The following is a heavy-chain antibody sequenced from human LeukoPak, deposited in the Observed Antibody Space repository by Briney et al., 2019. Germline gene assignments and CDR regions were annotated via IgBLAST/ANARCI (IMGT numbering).Heavy chain of an antibody. CDR3: AREWVVPAAPLDY. CDR2: INHSGST. V-gene: IGHV4-34*01. Sequence: PSETLSLTCAVYGGSFSGYYWSWIRQPPGKGLEWIGEINHSGSTNYNPSLKSRVTISVDTSKNQFSLKLSSVTAADTAVYYCAREWVVPAAPLDYWGQGTLVTVSS. D-gene: IGHD2-2*01. CDR1: GGSFSGYY. J-gene: IGHJ4*02.